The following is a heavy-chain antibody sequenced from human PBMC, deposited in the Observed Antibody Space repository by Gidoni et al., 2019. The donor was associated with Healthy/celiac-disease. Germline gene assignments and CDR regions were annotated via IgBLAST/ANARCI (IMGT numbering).Heavy chain of an antibody. V-gene: IGHV4-59*08. CDR2: IYYSGST. CDR1: GGSISSYY. D-gene: IGHD3-10*01. J-gene: IGHJ4*02. Sequence: QVQLQASGPGLVKPSETLSRTCPVSGGSISSYYWSWLRQPPGKGLEWIGYIYYSGSTNYNPPLKSRVTISVDTSKNQFSLKLSSVTAADTAVYYCAAKTRGYGVVYWGQGTLVTVSS. CDR3: AAKTRGYGVVY.